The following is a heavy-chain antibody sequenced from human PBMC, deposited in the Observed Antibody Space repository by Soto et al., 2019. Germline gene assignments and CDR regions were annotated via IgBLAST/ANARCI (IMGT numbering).Heavy chain of an antibody. CDR2: INPDASRT. J-gene: IGHJ6*02. CDR1: GYTFSSHW. CDR3: ARESYYGMDV. Sequence: EAQLVESGGGLVQPGGSLRLSCAGTGYTFSSHWMHGVRQAPGKGLVWVSRINPDASRTTYADSVKGRFAISRDSAKNTLYLQMNGLRAEDTAVYYCARESYYGMDVWGQGTTVTVSS. V-gene: IGHV3-74*01.